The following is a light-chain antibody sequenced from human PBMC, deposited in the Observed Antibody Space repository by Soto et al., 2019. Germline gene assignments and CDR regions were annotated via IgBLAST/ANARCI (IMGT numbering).Light chain of an antibody. CDR2: DVT. V-gene: IGLV2-14*01. CDR3: SSFKSSITYV. CDR1: SSDVGGYNS. J-gene: IGLJ1*01. Sequence: QSALTQPASVSGSPGQSITISCTGTSSDVGGYNSVSWYRQDPGKAPKLMIYDVTNRPSGVSNRFSGSKSGNTASLTISGLQAEDEADYYCSSFKSSITYVFGTGTKVTVL.